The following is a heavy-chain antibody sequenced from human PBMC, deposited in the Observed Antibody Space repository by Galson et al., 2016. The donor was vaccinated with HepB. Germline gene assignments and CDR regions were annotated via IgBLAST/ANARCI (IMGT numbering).Heavy chain of an antibody. V-gene: IGHV4-34*01. D-gene: IGHD3-10*01. J-gene: IGHJ6*02. CDR1: GGSLNDYS. Sequence: SETLSLTCAVYGGSLNDYSWTWIRQPPGKGLEWIGDADLGGRTNFSPSLKSRVTISSDTSKNQFSLTLNSVTAADTAVYYCVRGRSKGRVRSNYYYGMDVWGQGTTVTVSS. CDR2: ADLGGRT. CDR3: VRGRSKGRVRSNYYYGMDV.